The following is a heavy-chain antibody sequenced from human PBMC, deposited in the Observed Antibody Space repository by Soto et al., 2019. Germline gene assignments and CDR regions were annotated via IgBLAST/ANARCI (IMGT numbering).Heavy chain of an antibody. CDR3: ARTYDDSGPNSGGYGFDI. V-gene: IGHV4-59*02. J-gene: IGHJ3*02. CDR1: GGSVSTYY. Sequence: SETLSLTCTVSGGSVSTYYWSWIRQPPGKGLEWIAYIYYSGSASYNPSLKSRVTISLDTSKNQFSLKLSSVTAADTAVYYCARTYDDSGPNSGGYGFDIWGPGTMVTVS. CDR2: IYYSGSA. D-gene: IGHD3-22*01.